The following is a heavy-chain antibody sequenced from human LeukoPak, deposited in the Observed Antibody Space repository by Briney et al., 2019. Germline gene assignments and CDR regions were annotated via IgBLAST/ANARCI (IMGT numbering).Heavy chain of an antibody. V-gene: IGHV1-18*01. J-gene: IGHJ4*02. CDR1: GYTFTSFG. Sequence: ASVKVSCKASGYTFTSFGISWVRQAPGQGLEWMGWISAYNGNTNYAQKLQGRVTMTTDTSTSTAYMELRSLRSDDTAVYYCARDRYSGSYSAADYWGQGTLVTVSS. CDR3: ARDRYSGSYSAADY. CDR2: ISAYNGNT. D-gene: IGHD1-26*01.